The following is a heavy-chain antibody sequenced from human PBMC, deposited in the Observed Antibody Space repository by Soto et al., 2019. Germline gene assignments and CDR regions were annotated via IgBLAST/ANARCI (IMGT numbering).Heavy chain of an antibody. CDR2: IYHSGST. CDR1: GGSISSGGYS. Sequence: TLSLTCAVSGGSISSGGYSWSWIRQPPGKGLEWIGYIYHSGSTYYNPSLKSRVTISVDRSKNQFSLKLSSVTAADTAVYYCARGRSGDWNRLDYWGQGTXVTVSS. CDR3: ARGRSGDWNRLDY. J-gene: IGHJ4*02. D-gene: IGHD2-21*02. V-gene: IGHV4-30-2*01.